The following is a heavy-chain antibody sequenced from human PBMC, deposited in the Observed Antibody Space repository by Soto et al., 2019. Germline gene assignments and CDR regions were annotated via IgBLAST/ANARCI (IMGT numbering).Heavy chain of an antibody. Sequence: SVKVSCKASGFTFTSSAVQWVRQARGQRLEWIGWIVVGSGNTNYAQKFQERVTITRDMSTSTAYMELSSLRSEDTAVYYCAAGPRYYYDSSGYYVAHYWGQGTLVTVSS. D-gene: IGHD3-22*01. J-gene: IGHJ4*02. CDR2: IVVGSGNT. V-gene: IGHV1-58*01. CDR3: AAGPRYYYDSSGYYVAHY. CDR1: GFTFTSSA.